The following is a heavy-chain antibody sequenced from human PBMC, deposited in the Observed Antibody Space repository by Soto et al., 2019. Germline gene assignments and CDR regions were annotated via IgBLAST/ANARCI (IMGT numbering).Heavy chain of an antibody. J-gene: IGHJ6*02. CDR3: ARERYQVLSEGMDV. CDR2: INPNTGGT. Sequence: GASVKVSCKASGFSLTGYYFHWIRAAPGQGLEWLGWINPNTGGTKYAQKFQGRVTLTWDTSINTAYMELSSLRPDDTAMYYCARERYQVLSEGMDVWGQGTLVTVSS. CDR1: GFSLTGYY. D-gene: IGHD3-16*01. V-gene: IGHV1-2*02.